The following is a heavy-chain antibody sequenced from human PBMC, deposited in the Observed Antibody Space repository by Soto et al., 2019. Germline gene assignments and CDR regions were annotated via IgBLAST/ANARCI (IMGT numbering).Heavy chain of an antibody. D-gene: IGHD6-13*01. J-gene: IGHJ4*02. CDR3: ARDKVEWYSSSWYVDY. V-gene: IGHV3-48*02. Sequence: GRSLRLSCAASGFTFSSYSMNWVRQAPGKGLEWVSYISSSSSTIYYADSVKGRFTISRDNAKNSLYLQMNSLRDEDTAVYYCARDKVEWYSSSWYVDYWGQGTLVTVSS. CDR2: ISSSSSTI. CDR1: GFTFSSYS.